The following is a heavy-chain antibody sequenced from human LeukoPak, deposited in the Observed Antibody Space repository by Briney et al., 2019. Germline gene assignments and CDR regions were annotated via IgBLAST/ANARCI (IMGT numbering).Heavy chain of an antibody. CDR3: ASWAQFSSGWYGPAFDI. CDR2: IYYSGST. Sequence: SETLSLTCTVSGGSISSYYWSWIRQPPGKGLEWIGYIYYSGSTNYNPSLKSRVTISVDTSKNQLSLKLSSVTAADTAVYYCASWAQFSSGWYGPAFDIWGQGTMVTVSS. J-gene: IGHJ3*02. V-gene: IGHV4-59*01. CDR1: GGSISSYY. D-gene: IGHD6-19*01.